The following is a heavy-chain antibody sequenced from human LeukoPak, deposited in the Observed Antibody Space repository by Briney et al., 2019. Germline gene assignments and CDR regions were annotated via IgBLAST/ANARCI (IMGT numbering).Heavy chain of an antibody. D-gene: IGHD2-15*01. V-gene: IGHV4-39*07. CDR3: IAAGYCSGGSCSLDAFDI. J-gene: IGHJ3*02. Sequence: SETLSLTCIVSGGSISSYYWGWIRQPPGKGLEWIGSIYYSGSTYYNPSLKSRVTISVDTSKNQFSLKLSSVTAADTAVYYCIAAGYCSGGSCSLDAFDIWGQGTMVTVSS. CDR1: GGSISSYY. CDR2: IYYSGST.